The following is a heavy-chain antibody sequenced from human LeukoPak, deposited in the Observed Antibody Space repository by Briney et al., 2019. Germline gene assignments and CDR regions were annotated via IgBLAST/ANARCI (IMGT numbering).Heavy chain of an antibody. CDR3: ARDGHSSSWYNWFDP. J-gene: IGHJ5*02. CDR1: GGSISSYY. D-gene: IGHD6-13*01. V-gene: IGHV4-59*01. CDR2: IYYSGST. Sequence: SETLSLTCTVCGGSISSYYWSWIRHPPGRGLVWIGYIYYSGSTNYNPSLKSRVTISVDTSKTQFSLKLSSVTAADTAVYYCARDGHSSSWYNWFDPWGQGTLVTVSS.